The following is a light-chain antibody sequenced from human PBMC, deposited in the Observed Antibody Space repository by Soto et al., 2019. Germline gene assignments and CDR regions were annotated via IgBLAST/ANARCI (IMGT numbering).Light chain of an antibody. CDR1: SGHSSYI. CDR2: LEGSGSY. V-gene: IGLV4-60*02. CDR3: ETWDSDTRV. Sequence: QLVLTQSSSASASLGSSVKLTCPLSSGHSSYIIAWHQQQPGKAPRYLMKLEGSGSYNKGSGVPDRFSGSGSGADRYLTISNLQFEDEADYYCETWDSDTRVFGGGTKLTVL. J-gene: IGLJ3*02.